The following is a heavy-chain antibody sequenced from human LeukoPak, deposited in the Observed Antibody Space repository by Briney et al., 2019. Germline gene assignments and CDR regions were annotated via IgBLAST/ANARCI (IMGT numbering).Heavy chain of an antibody. CDR1: GYTFTGYY. Sequence: ASVKVSCKASGYTFTGYYMHWVRQAPGQGLEWMGWINPNSGGTNYAQKFQGRVTMTRDTFISTAYMELSRLRSDDTAVYYCARAEDIVVVPAATFDYWGQGTLVTVSS. CDR3: ARAEDIVVVPAATFDY. V-gene: IGHV1-2*02. CDR2: INPNSGGT. J-gene: IGHJ4*02. D-gene: IGHD2-2*01.